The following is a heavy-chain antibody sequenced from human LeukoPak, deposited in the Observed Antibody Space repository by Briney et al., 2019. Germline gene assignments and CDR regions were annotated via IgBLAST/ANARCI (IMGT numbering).Heavy chain of an antibody. CDR1: GGTFSSYA. D-gene: IGHD3-3*01. V-gene: IGHV1-69*13. CDR3: ATVKYYDFWSRFDY. CDR2: IIPIFGTA. Sequence: PWASVKVSCKASGGTFSSYAISWVRQAPGQGLEWMGGIIPIFGTANYAQKFQGRVTITADESTSTAYMELSSLRSEDTAVYYCATVKYYDFWSRFDYWGQGTLVTVSS. J-gene: IGHJ4*02.